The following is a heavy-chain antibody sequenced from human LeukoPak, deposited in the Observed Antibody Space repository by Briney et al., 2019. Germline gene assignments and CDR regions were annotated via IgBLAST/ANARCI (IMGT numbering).Heavy chain of an antibody. CDR3: ARGGLEWLVQTPLDY. Sequence: SETLSLTCAVYGGSFSGYYWSWIRQPPGKGLEWIGEINHSGSTNYNPSLKSRVTISVDTSKNQFSLKLSSVTAADTAVYCCARGGLEWLVQTPLDYWGQGTLVTVSS. CDR1: GGSFSGYY. CDR2: INHSGST. J-gene: IGHJ4*02. V-gene: IGHV4-34*01. D-gene: IGHD6-19*01.